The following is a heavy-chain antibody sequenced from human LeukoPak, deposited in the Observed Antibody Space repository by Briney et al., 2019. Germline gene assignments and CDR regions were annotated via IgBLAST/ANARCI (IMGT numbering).Heavy chain of an antibody. CDR3: ARGRGLVVDLDY. Sequence: GGSLRLSCAASGFTFSTNAMHWVRQAPGKGLEWVAVISYDGRQKYYADSVKGRFTISRDNSKNTLYVQMNSLRAEDTAVYYCARGRGLVVDLDYWGQGTLVTVSS. D-gene: IGHD2-15*01. V-gene: IGHV3-30*04. CDR2: ISYDGRQK. J-gene: IGHJ4*02. CDR1: GFTFSTNA.